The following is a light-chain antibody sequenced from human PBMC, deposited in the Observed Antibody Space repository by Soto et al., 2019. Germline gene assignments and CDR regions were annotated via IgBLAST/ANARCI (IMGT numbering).Light chain of an antibody. Sequence: EIVLTQXXXTXXFXPXERATLSCRASQSVSSYLAWYQQKPGQAPRLLIYDASNRATGIPARFSGSGSGTDFTLTISSLEPEDFAVYYCQQRSNWLLTFGG. CDR3: QQRSNWLLT. CDR1: QSVSSY. CDR2: DAS. V-gene: IGKV3-11*01. J-gene: IGKJ4*01.